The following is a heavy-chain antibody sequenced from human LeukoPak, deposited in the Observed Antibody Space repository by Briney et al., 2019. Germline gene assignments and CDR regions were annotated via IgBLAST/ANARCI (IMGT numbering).Heavy chain of an antibody. J-gene: IGHJ4*02. D-gene: IGHD2-15*01. CDR3: AKRRRLGYGIVY. Sequence: GGSLSLSCARSGFTFSSYGMHWVRQAPGRGLDGVAAISGSGGSTYHADFVKGRFTLSRDNSKKPLYLQMNSLRAEDTAVYYCAKRRRLGYGIVYWGQGTLVTVSS. V-gene: IGHV3-23*01. CDR1: GFTFSSYG. CDR2: ISGSGGST.